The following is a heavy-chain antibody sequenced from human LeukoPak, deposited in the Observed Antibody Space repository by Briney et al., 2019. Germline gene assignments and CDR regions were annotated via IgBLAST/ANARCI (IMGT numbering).Heavy chain of an antibody. CDR1: GFTFSSYA. CDR2: ISGSGGST. CDR3: GSGSGPGGIYYYGMDV. V-gene: IGHV3-23*01. J-gene: IGHJ6*02. Sequence: PGGSLRLSCAASGFTFSSYAMSWVRQAPGKGLEWVSAISGSGGSTYYADSVKGRFTISRDNSKNTLYLQMNSLRAEDTAVYYCGSGSGPGGIYYYGMDVWGQGTTVTVSS. D-gene: IGHD3-10*01.